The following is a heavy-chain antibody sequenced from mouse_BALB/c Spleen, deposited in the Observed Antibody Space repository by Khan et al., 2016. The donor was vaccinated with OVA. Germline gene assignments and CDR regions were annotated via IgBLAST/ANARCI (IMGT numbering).Heavy chain of an antibody. J-gene: IGHJ4*01. CDR1: GFTFSDYY. Sequence: EVELVESGGGLVQPGGSLKLSCATSGFTFSDYYMYWVRQTPEKRLVWVAHISNGGDSTFYPYTVKGRFPISSDNAKNTLSLQMSRLKSEDTAMYYCARREDAYFYAMDYWGQGTSVTISS. CDR2: ISNGGDST. CDR3: ARREDAYFYAMDY. V-gene: IGHV5-12*02.